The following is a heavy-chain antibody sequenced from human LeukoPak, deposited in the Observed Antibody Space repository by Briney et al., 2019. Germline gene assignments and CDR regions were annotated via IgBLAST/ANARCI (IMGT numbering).Heavy chain of an antibody. CDR2: ISYSGST. V-gene: IGHV4-59*08. Sequence: SETLSLTCTVSGGSISSAYWSWIRQPPGKGLECIGYISYSGSTNSNPSLKSRVTISIATSRNQFSLKLSSVTATDTAVYYCARLTARSWFDPWGQGTLVTVSS. J-gene: IGHJ5*02. D-gene: IGHD1-14*01. CDR1: GGSISSAY. CDR3: ARLTARSWFDP.